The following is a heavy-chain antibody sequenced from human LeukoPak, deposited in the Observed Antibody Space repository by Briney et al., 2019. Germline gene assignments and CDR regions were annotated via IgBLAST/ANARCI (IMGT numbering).Heavy chain of an antibody. CDR3: VRDGVVGATKMDV. D-gene: IGHD1-26*01. J-gene: IGHJ6*04. CDR2: IYSSGGT. Sequence: SETLSLTCTVSGDSMSSYYWSWIRQPAGKGLEWIGRIYSSGGTTYNPSLSSRVTMSVDTSKNQFSLKLTSMTAADTAVYYCVRDGVVGATKMDVWGKGTRVTVSS. CDR1: GDSMSSYY. V-gene: IGHV4-4*07.